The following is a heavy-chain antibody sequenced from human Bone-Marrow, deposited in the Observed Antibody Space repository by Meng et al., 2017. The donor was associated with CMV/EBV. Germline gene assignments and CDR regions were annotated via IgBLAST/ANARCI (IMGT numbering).Heavy chain of an antibody. V-gene: IGHV1-46*01. J-gene: IGHJ6*02. D-gene: IGHD6-13*01. CDR2: INPSGGGT. CDR1: GYTFTSYY. Sequence: ASVKVSCKASGYTFTSYYIHWVRQAPGQGLEWMGIINPSGGGTTYAQKFQGRVTVTRDTSTSTVYLELRSLKSEDTAVYYCARVKSVAEGVYGMDVWGQGTTVTVSS. CDR3: ARVKSVAEGVYGMDV.